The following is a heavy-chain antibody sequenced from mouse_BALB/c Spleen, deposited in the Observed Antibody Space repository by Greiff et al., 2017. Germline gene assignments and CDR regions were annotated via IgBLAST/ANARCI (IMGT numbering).Heavy chain of an antibody. CDR1: GFSLTGYG. D-gene: IGHD2-3*01. J-gene: IGHJ2*01. CDR2: IWGDGST. CDR3: ARVDGYYGGYYFDY. V-gene: IGHV2-6-7*01. Sequence: VQLQESGPGLVAPSQSLSITCTVSGFSLTGYGVNWVRQPPGKGLEWLGMIWGDGSTDYNSALKSRLSISKDNSKSQVFLKMNSLQTDDTARYYCARVDGYYGGYYFDYWGQGTTLTVSS.